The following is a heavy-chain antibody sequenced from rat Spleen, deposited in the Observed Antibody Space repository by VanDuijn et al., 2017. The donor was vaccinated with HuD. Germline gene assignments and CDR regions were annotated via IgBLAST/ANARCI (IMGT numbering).Heavy chain of an antibody. Sequence: EVQLVESGGGLVQPGRSLKLSCAASGFTFSDYAMAWVRQAPKKGLEWVATIIYDGISTYYRDSVKGRFTISRDNAKSTLYLQMDSLRSEDTATYYCASLPSYYWYFDFWGPGTMVTVSS. D-gene: IGHD2-1*01. J-gene: IGHJ1*01. V-gene: IGHV5-17*01. CDR3: ASLPSYYWYFDF. CDR1: GFTFSDYA. CDR2: IIYDGIST.